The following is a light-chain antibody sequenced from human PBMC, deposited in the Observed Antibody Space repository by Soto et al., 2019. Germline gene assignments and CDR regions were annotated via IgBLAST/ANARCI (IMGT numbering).Light chain of an antibody. CDR1: QSVSSNY. Sequence: EIVLTQSSGTLSLSPGERATLSCRASQSVSSNYLAWYRQKPGQAPRPLIYGASSRATGIPDRFSGSGSGTDFTLTISRLEPEDFAVYYCQHYGSSPYTFGQGTKLEIK. CDR3: QHYGSSPYT. J-gene: IGKJ2*01. CDR2: GAS. V-gene: IGKV3-20*01.